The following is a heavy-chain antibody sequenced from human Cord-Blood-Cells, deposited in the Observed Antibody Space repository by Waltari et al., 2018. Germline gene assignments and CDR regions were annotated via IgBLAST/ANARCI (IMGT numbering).Heavy chain of an antibody. D-gene: IGHD5-18*01. J-gene: IGHJ6*02. Sequence: QVQLQESGPGLVKPSQTLSLTCTVSGGSISSGSYYWSWIRQPAGKGLEWIGYIYTSGSTNYNPPLKSRVTISVDTSKNQFSLKLSSVTAADTAVYYCASSYGSYYYYYGMDVWGQGTTVTVSS. CDR1: GGSISSGSYY. CDR3: ASSYGSYYYYYGMDV. CDR2: IYTSGST. V-gene: IGHV4-61*09.